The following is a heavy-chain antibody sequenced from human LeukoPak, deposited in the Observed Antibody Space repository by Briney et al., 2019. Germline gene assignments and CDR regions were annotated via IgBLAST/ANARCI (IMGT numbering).Heavy chain of an antibody. J-gene: IGHJ4*02. D-gene: IGHD3-16*01. CDR1: GGPISSGGFH. CDR3: AGDKGSYGHFDY. Sequence: SQTLSLTCTVSGGPISSGGFHWSWIRQHPGKGLEWIGYIHGSGTTYFNPSLKSRVTISADTTKNQFSLKLNSVTAADTAVYYCAGDKGSYGHFDYWGQGLLVTVSS. CDR2: IHGSGTT. V-gene: IGHV4-31*03.